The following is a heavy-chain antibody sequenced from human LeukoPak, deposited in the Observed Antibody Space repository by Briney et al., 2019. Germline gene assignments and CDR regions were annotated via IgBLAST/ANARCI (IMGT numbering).Heavy chain of an antibody. D-gene: IGHD6-19*01. V-gene: IGHV4-4*02. CDR1: GGSISSSNW. CDR2: IYHSGST. J-gene: IGHJ5*02. Sequence: PSGTLSLTCAVSGGSISSSNWWSWVRQPPGKGLEWIGEIYHSGSTNYNPSLKSRVTISVDTSKNQFSLKLSSVTAADTAVYYCAREAVEYSSGWYNWFDPWGQGTLVTVSS. CDR3: AREAVEYSSGWYNWFDP.